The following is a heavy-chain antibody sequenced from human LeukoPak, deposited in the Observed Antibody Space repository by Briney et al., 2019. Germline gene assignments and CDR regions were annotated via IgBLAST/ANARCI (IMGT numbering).Heavy chain of an antibody. D-gene: IGHD1-26*01. CDR1: GFTFTSYA. V-gene: IGHV3-23*01. J-gene: IGHJ4*02. CDR2: ISGSGGST. CDR3: AKRGAEVGATVAPGDY. Sequence: PGGSLRLSCAASGFTFTSYAMSRVRQAPGKGLEWVSAISGSGGSTYYADSVKGRFTISSDNSKNTLYLQMNSLRAEDTAVYYCAKRGAEVGATVAPGDYWGQGTLVTVSS.